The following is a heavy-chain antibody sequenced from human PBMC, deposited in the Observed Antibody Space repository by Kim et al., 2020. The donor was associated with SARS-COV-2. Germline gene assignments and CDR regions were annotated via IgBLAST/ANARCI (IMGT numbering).Heavy chain of an antibody. CDR2: IIPIFGTA. V-gene: IGHV1-69*13. J-gene: IGHJ4*02. CDR1: GGTFSSYA. Sequence: SVKVSCKASGGTFSSYAISWVRQAPGQGLEWMGGIIPIFGTANYAQKFQGRVTITADESTSTAYMELSSLRSEDTAVYYCATTIGVSGYCGGDCYSRFGDYWGQGTLVTVSS. CDR3: ATTIGVSGYCGGDCYSRFGDY. D-gene: IGHD2-21*02.